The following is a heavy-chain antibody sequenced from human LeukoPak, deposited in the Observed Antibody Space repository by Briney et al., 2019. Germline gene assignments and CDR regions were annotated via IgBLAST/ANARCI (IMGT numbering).Heavy chain of an antibody. J-gene: IGHJ4*02. CDR2: IRADAVTT. CDR1: GFIFSHHG. V-gene: IGHV3-23*01. CDR3: VKNDGWVQYAN. D-gene: IGHD5-24*01. Sequence: GGSLRLSCATSGFIFSHHGMNWVRQAPGKGLEWVSGIRADAVTTYYADSVKGRFIISRDNSKNTVYLKMNSLSAEDAAVYYCVKNDGWVQYANGGQGTLVTVSS.